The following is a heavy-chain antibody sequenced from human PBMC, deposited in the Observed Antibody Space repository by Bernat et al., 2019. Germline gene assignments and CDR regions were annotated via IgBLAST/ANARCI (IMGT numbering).Heavy chain of an antibody. J-gene: IGHJ6*02. D-gene: IGHD6-13*01. Sequence: QVQLVQSGAEVKKPGASVKVSCKASGYTFTSYGISWVRQAPGQGLEWMGWISAYNGNTNYAQKLQGRVTMTTDTSTSTAYTELRSLRSDDTAVYYCASDRAAAGLKDDYYYYGMDVWGQGTTVTVSS. CDR1: GYTFTSYG. V-gene: IGHV1-18*04. CDR3: ASDRAAAGLKDDYYYYGMDV. CDR2: ISAYNGNT.